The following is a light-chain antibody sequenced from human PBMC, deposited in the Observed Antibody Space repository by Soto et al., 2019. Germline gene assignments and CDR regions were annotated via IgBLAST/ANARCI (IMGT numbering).Light chain of an antibody. CDR3: QQYNGYSRT. J-gene: IGKJ1*01. CDR1: QSISNY. CDR2: AAS. V-gene: IGKV1-16*01. Sequence: DIRPTQSPSSHSVSVRDRVTISCLASQSISNYLMWYQQKPGKAPNLLIFAASSLQNGVPSRFSGSGSGTEFTLTISSMQPDDFATYYCQQYNGYSRTFGQG.